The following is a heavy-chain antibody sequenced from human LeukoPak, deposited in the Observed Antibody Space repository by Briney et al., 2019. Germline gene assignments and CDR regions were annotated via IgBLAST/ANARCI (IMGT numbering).Heavy chain of an antibody. V-gene: IGHV3-23*01. CDR1: GFTFSSYG. Sequence: WGTLRLSCAASGFTFSSYGMSWVRQAPGKGLEWVSAISGSGGSTYYADPVKGRFTISTDNSKNTLYLKMTSMRAEDTAVYYCAKRAPRNAFDIWGQGTTVTVSS. CDR3: AKRAPRNAFDI. CDR2: ISGSGGST. J-gene: IGHJ3*02.